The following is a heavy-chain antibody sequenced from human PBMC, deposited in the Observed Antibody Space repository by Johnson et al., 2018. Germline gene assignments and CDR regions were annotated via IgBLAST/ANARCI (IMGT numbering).Heavy chain of an antibody. CDR3: ARGPRGSGIYYYFYNGMDV. D-gene: IGHD3-10*01. J-gene: IGHJ6*02. CDR1: GFTFGYHI. Sequence: VQLVESGGVVVQPGGSLRLSCAASGFTFGYHIMYWVRQAPWKGLEWVCLITWNGGDAHYADSVKGRLTVSRDNNINSLYLQMNSLRTEYTALYYCARGPRGSGIYYYFYNGMDVWGQGTTVTVSS. V-gene: IGHV3-43*01. CDR2: ITWNGGDA.